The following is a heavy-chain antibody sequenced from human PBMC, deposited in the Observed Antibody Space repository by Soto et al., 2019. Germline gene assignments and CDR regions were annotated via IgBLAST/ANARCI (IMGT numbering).Heavy chain of an antibody. D-gene: IGHD2-2*01. Sequence: EVQLVESGGGLVQPGGSLRLSCAASGFTFSSYSMNWVRQAPGKGLEWVSYISSSSSTIYYADSVKGRFTISRDNAKSSLYLQMNSLRAVDTAVYYATRSAYMDVWGKGTTVTVSS. CDR1: GFTFSSYS. J-gene: IGHJ6*03. CDR2: ISSSSSTI. CDR3: TRSAYMDV. V-gene: IGHV3-48*01.